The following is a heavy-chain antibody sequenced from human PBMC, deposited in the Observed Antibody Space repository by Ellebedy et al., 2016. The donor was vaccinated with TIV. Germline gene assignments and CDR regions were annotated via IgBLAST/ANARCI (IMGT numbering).Heavy chain of an antibody. CDR2: ISGSSSYI. J-gene: IGHJ6*02. Sequence: PGGSLRLSCAASGFTFSSYSMNWVRQAPGKGLEWVSSISGSSSYIFYADSLKGRFTISRDNAENSLYLQMNSLRAEDTAVYYCARGRGFSSSWYRSRFYYSMDVWGQGTTVTVSS. CDR1: GFTFSSYS. D-gene: IGHD6-13*01. V-gene: IGHV3-21*01. CDR3: ARGRGFSSSWYRSRFYYSMDV.